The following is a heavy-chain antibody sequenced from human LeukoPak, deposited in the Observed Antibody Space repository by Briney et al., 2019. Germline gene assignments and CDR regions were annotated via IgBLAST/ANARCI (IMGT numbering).Heavy chain of an antibody. CDR1: GGSISSYY. CDR2: IYYSGST. Sequence: SETLSLTCTVSGGSISSYYWSWIRQPPGKGLEWIGYIYYSGSTNYNPSLKSRVTISVDTSKNQFSLKLSSVTAADTAVYYCARGGYDSGTYKYWYFDLWGRGTLVTVSS. CDR3: ARGGYDSGTYKYWYFDL. V-gene: IGHV4-59*01. J-gene: IGHJ2*01. D-gene: IGHD3-10*01.